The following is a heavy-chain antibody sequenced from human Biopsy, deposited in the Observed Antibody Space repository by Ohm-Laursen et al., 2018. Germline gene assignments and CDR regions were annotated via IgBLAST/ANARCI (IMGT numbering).Heavy chain of an antibody. CDR1: GGSINSGGHF. V-gene: IGHV4-31*01. D-gene: IGHD3-16*02. Sequence: TLSLTRGVSGGSINSGGHFWGWVRQSPGKGLEWIGYIYDNGDTYYNPSLMSLVSISADTSKNQVSLRLNSVTAADTAVYYCTRVRTFGGVIGGYYFDSWGQGILVTVSS. J-gene: IGHJ4*02. CDR3: TRVRTFGGVIGGYYFDS. CDR2: IYDNGDT.